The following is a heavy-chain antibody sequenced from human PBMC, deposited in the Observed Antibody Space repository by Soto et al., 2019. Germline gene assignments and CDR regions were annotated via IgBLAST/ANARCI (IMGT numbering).Heavy chain of an antibody. CDR1: GFTFSSYW. V-gene: IGHV3-21*04. CDR2: ISSASSET. Sequence: GGSLRLSCAASGFTFSSYWMSWVRQVPGKGLEWVASISSASSETWYADSVKGRFIISRANAQNSLFLQMNTLRPEDSAIYYCARVAYWGPGTQVTVSS. CDR3: ARVAY. J-gene: IGHJ4*02.